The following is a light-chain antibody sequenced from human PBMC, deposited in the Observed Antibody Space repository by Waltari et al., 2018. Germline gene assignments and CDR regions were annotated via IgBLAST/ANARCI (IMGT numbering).Light chain of an antibody. CDR2: NIN. J-gene: IGLJ3*02. CDR1: SSDIGDYNY. CDR3: CSYVGSNIYWV. Sequence: QSALTQPRSVSGSPGQSVTISCTGTSSDIGDYNYVSWYQHYPDKAPKLIIDNINKRPSGVPDRFSGSKSGNTASLTISGLQAEDEADYYCCSYVGSNIYWVFGGGTKLTVL. V-gene: IGLV2-11*01.